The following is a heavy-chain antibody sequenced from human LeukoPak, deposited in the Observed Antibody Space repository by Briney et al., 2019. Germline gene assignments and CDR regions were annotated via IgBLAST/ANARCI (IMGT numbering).Heavy chain of an antibody. J-gene: IGHJ4*02. CDR2: IYYSGTT. D-gene: IGHD6-19*01. V-gene: IGHV4-59*01. Sequence: PSGTLSLTCTVSGGSISNYYWNWIRQPPGKGLEWIGYIYYSGTTNYNPSLKSRVTISVDTSKNQFSLRLSSVTAADTAVYYCACAFLFSSGWYYVYWGQGTLVTVSS. CDR1: GGSISNYY. CDR3: ACAFLFSSGWYYVY.